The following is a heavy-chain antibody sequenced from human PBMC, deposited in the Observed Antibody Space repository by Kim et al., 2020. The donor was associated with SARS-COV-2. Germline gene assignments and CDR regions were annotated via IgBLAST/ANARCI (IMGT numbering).Heavy chain of an antibody. V-gene: IGHV3-30*02. Sequence: SVKGRVTISRDNSKNTLYLQMNSLRAEDTAVYYCAKSVAGTSYYYYGMDVWGQGTTVTVSS. CDR3: AKSVAGTSYYYYGMDV. D-gene: IGHD6-19*01. J-gene: IGHJ6*02.